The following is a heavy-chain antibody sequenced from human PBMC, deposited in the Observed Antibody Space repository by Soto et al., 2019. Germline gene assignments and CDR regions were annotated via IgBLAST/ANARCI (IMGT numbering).Heavy chain of an antibody. Sequence: PGESLKISCKGSGYNFGSFWVGWVRQMPGKGLEWMGIIFPADSDIRYSPSFQGQVTISADKSISTAYLQWSSLKASDTAMYYCARPMVRGVISVGFDYWGQGTLVTVSS. CDR3: ARPMVRGVISVGFDY. CDR2: IFPADSDI. J-gene: IGHJ4*02. D-gene: IGHD3-10*01. V-gene: IGHV5-51*01. CDR1: GYNFGSFW.